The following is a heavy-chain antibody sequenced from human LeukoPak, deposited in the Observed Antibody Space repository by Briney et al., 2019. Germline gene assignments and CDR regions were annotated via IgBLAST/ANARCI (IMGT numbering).Heavy chain of an antibody. D-gene: IGHD5-18*01. CDR2: ISSSGSTI. CDR3: ARVIGTAMGDYYYYGMDV. J-gene: IGHJ6*02. Sequence: PGGSLRLSCAASGFTFSSYEMNWVRQAPGKGLEWVPYISSSGSTIYYADSVKGRFTISRDNAKNSLYLQMNSLRAEDTAVYYCARVIGTAMGDYYYYGMDVWGQGTTVTVSS. CDR1: GFTFSSYE. V-gene: IGHV3-48*03.